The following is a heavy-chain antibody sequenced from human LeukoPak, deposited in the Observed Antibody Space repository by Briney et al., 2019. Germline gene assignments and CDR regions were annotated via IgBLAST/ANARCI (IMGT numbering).Heavy chain of an antibody. D-gene: IGHD2/OR15-2a*01. CDR2: FDPEDGKT. Sequence: ASVKVSCKVSGYTLSELSIHWVRQAPGEGLEWTGGFDPEDGKTIYAQKFQGRASMTDDTSTDTAYLELSSLRSEDTAVYYCATGIVASMYVFDIWGRGTMVTVSS. CDR1: GYTLSELS. V-gene: IGHV1-24*01. J-gene: IGHJ3*02. CDR3: ATGIVASMYVFDI.